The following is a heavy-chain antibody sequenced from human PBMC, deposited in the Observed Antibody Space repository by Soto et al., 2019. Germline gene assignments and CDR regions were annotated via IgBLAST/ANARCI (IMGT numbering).Heavy chain of an antibody. D-gene: IGHD3-16*01. CDR3: ARGGEAPSKRWGTGDY. CDR2: INPNAGRT. V-gene: IGHV1-46*01. J-gene: IGHJ4*02. CDR1: GYTFISYY. Sequence: QVQLVQSGAEVKSPGASVKVSCKASGYTFISYYVHWVRQAPGQGLEWMGIINPNAGRTAYAQNFEGRVTMTDDTSTSTLHMEFSSARSEDPSVYYCARGGEAPSKRWGTGDYWGQGSLVTVSS.